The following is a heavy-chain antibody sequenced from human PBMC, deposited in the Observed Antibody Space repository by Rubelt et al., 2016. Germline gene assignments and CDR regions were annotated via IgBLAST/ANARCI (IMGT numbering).Heavy chain of an antibody. D-gene: IGHD5-24*01. Sequence: EVQVLESGGGLVQPGGSLRLSCAASGFTFSSYAMRWVRQAPGKGLEWVAAISGSSGTIYYADSVKGRFTISRDNAKNTVYLEMNSLRDDDTAVNYCAGPAVETDSDVVDYWGQGTLVT. V-gene: IGHV3-23*01. CDR3: AGPAVETDSDVVDY. CDR2: ISGSSGTI. CDR1: GFTFSSYA. J-gene: IGHJ4*02.